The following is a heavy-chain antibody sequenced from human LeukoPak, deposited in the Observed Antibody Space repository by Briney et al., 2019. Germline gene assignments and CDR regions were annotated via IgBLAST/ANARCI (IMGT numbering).Heavy chain of an antibody. V-gene: IGHV4-34*01. CDR3: ARRPLYYYYYYMDV. CDR2: INHSGST. Sequence: PSETLSFTCAVYGGSFSGYYWSWIRQPPGKGLEWIGEINHSGSTNYNPSLKSRVTISVDTSKNQFSLKLSSVTAADTAVYYCARRPLYYYYYYMDVWGKGTTVTVSS. CDR1: GGSFSGYY. J-gene: IGHJ6*03.